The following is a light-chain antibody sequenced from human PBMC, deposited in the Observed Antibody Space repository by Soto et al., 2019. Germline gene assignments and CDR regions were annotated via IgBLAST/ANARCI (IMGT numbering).Light chain of an antibody. J-gene: IGKJ4*01. Sequence: DIVMTQSPLSLSVTPGEPASISCRSSQSLLHSTGNNYLDWYLQKPGQSPQLLIYLGSNRAPGVPGRLSGSGSGTDFTLKISRVEAEDVGVYYCMQTLQSPLTFGGGTKVDIK. CDR3: MQTLQSPLT. CDR1: QSLLHSTGNNY. CDR2: LGS. V-gene: IGKV2-28*01.